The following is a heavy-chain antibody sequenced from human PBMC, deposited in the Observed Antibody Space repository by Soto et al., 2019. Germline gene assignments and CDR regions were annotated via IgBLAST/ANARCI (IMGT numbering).Heavy chain of an antibody. Sequence: ASVTVSCKASGYTFTSYGISWVRQAPGQGLEWMGWISAYNGNTNYAQKFQGRVTITRDTSASTAYMELSSLRSEDTAVYYCARDPPYSSSWTYYYYGMDVWGQGTTVTVSS. J-gene: IGHJ6*02. V-gene: IGHV1-18*01. CDR2: ISAYNGNT. CDR1: GYTFTSYG. D-gene: IGHD6-13*01. CDR3: ARDPPYSSSWTYYYYGMDV.